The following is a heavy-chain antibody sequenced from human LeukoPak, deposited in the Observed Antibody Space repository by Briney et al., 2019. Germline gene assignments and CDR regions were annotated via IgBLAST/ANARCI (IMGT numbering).Heavy chain of an antibody. D-gene: IGHD1-1*01. CDR3: ARERQYNWNDHAFDI. CDR1: GFTFSSYW. J-gene: IGHJ3*02. Sequence: GGSLRLSCAASGFTFSSYWMSWVRQAPGKGLEWVANIKQDGSEKYYVDSVKGRFTISRDNAKNSLYLQMNSLRAEDTAVYYCARERQYNWNDHAFDIWGQGTMVTVSS. V-gene: IGHV3-7*01. CDR2: IKQDGSEK.